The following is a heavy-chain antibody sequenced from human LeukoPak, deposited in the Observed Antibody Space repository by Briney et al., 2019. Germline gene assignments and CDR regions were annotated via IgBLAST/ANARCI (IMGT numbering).Heavy chain of an antibody. CDR1: GGSISSSSYY. CDR3: ATPSGYYYDSSGHGN. Sequence: SETLSLTCTVSGGSISSSSYYWGWIRQPPGKGLEWIGSIYYSGSTYYNPSLKSRVTISVDTSKNQFSLKLSSVTAADTAVYYCATPSGYYYDSSGHGNWGQGTLVTVSS. CDR2: IYYSGST. J-gene: IGHJ4*02. V-gene: IGHV4-39*01. D-gene: IGHD3-22*01.